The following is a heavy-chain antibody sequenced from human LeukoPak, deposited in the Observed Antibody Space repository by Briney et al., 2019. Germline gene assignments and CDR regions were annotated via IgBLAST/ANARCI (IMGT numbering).Heavy chain of an antibody. CDR1: GFTFSSYA. J-gene: IGHJ5*02. CDR2: ISYDGSNK. D-gene: IGHD3-9*01. V-gene: IGHV3-30*04. Sequence: GGSLRLSCAASGFTFSSYAMHWVRQAPGKGLEWVAVISYDGSNKYYADSVKGRFTISRDNSKNTLYLQMNSLRAEDTAVYYCARARSPPRYFDWLLAAFDPWGQGTLVTVSS. CDR3: ARARSPPRYFDWLLAAFDP.